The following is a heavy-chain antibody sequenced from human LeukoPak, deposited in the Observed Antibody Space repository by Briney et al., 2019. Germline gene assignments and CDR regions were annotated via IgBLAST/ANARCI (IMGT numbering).Heavy chain of an antibody. J-gene: IGHJ5*02. CDR2: ISGSGDST. CDR3: AKSPKQWEPTPYNWFDP. Sequence: PGGSLRLSCAASGFTFSSYAMSWVRQAPGKGLEWVSAISGSGDSTYYADSVKGRFTISRDNSKNTLYLQMNSLRAEDTAVYYCAKSPKQWEPTPYNWFDPWGQGTLVTVSS. V-gene: IGHV3-23*01. CDR1: GFTFSSYA. D-gene: IGHD1-26*01.